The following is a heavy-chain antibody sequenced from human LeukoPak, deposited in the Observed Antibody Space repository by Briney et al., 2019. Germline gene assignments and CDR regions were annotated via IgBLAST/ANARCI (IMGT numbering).Heavy chain of an antibody. CDR1: GFTLSSYA. CDR2: ISDTGNT. V-gene: IGHV3-23*01. D-gene: IGHD2-15*01. Sequence: GGSLGLSCAASGFTLSSYAMSWVRQAPGKGLEWVSAISDTGNTYHADSVKGRFTISRDSSKNTLFLQMNRLRPEDAAVYYCAKAPVTTCRGAFCYPFDYWGLGTLVTVSS. J-gene: IGHJ4*02. CDR3: AKAPVTTCRGAFCYPFDY.